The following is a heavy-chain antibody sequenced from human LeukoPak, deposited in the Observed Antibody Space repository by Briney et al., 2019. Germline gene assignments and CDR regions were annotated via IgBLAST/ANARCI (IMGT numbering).Heavy chain of an antibody. Sequence: PGGSLRLSCAASGFIFSSYSMNWVRQAPGKGLEWVSSISSSSSYIYYADSVKGRFTISRDNAKNSLYLQMNSLRAEDTAVYYCARASSPRYYYYMDVWGKGTTVTIS. CDR2: ISSSSSYI. CDR3: ARASSPRYYYYMDV. J-gene: IGHJ6*03. CDR1: GFIFSSYS. V-gene: IGHV3-21*01. D-gene: IGHD2-2*01.